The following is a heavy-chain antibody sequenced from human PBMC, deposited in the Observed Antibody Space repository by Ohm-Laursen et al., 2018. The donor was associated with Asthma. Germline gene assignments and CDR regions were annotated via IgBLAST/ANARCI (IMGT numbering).Heavy chain of an antibody. CDR1: GYTFSRYS. V-gene: IGHV3-21*04. D-gene: IGHD2-15*01. CDR2: ISTASTFI. Sequence: SLRLSCSASGYTFSRYSIHWIRQAPGKGLEWVASISTASTFIYYADSVRGRFTTSRDNARNLVFLQMNSLRAEDTAVYYCAKGPEGSCIGSMCYHFDYWGQGTLVSVSS. J-gene: IGHJ4*02. CDR3: AKGPEGSCIGSMCYHFDY.